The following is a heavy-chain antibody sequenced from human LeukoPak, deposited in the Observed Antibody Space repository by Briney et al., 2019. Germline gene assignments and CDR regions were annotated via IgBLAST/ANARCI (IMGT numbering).Heavy chain of an antibody. J-gene: IGHJ3*02. Sequence: GGSLRLSCAASGFTVSSNYMSWVRQAPGKGLEWVSVIYSGGSTYYADSVKGRFTISRHNSKNTLYLQMNSLRAEDTAVYYCARDRGVRGANDAFDIWAKGQWSPSLQ. V-gene: IGHV3-53*04. CDR1: GFTVSSNY. CDR2: IYSGGST. D-gene: IGHD3-10*01. CDR3: ARDRGVRGANDAFDI.